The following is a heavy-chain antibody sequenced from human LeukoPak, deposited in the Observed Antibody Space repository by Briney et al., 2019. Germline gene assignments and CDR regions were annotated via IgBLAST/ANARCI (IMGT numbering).Heavy chain of an antibody. J-gene: IGHJ4*02. D-gene: IGHD2-15*01. V-gene: IGHV4-4*07. Sequence: PSETLSLTCTVSGDSISRYYWSWIRQPAGKGLEWIGRIYNGGIITYNPSLKSRVTMSIDTSNNQFSLRLRFVTAADTAVYYCARVGEDNALDYWGQGTLVTVSS. CDR1: GDSISRYY. CDR3: ARVGEDNALDY. CDR2: IYNGGII.